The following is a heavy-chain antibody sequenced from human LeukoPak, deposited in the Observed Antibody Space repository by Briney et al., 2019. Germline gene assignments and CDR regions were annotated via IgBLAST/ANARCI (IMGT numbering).Heavy chain of an antibody. CDR2: IRSKAYGGTT. Sequence: PGGSLRLSCTASGFTFGDYAMSWVRQAPGKGLEWVGFIRSKAYGGTTEYAASVKGRFTNSRDDSKSIAYLQMNSLKTEDTAVYYCARARYVAAAGHTFDYWGQGTLVTVSS. V-gene: IGHV3-49*04. J-gene: IGHJ4*02. D-gene: IGHD6-13*01. CDR3: ARARYVAAAGHTFDY. CDR1: GFTFGDYA.